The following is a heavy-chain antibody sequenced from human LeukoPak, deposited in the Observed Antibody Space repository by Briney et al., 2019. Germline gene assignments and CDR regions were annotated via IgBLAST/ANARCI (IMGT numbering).Heavy chain of an antibody. CDR3: ARGYCNGGICHFYYNYGMDV. Sequence: ASVKVSCKASGYTFSDYYIHWVRQAPGQGLEWVGWINPNSGDTRYAQNFQGRVTMTRDTSINTAYMELSRLRSDDTAAYYCARGYCNGGICHFYYNYGMDVWGQGTTVTVSS. D-gene: IGHD2-15*01. CDR1: GYTFSDYY. V-gene: IGHV1-2*02. J-gene: IGHJ6*02. CDR2: INPNSGDT.